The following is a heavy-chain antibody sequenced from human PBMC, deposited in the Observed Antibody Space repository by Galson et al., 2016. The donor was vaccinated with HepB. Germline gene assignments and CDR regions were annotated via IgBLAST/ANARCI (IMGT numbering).Heavy chain of an antibody. CDR3: ARRLVGSYGNAFDI. J-gene: IGHJ3*02. V-gene: IGHV1-3*04. CDR2: INSAKGDT. D-gene: IGHD2-8*02. Sequence: SVKVSCKASGYTFTAYAIHWVRQAPGQRLEWMAWINSAKGDTRYSQKLQGRVTLTRDTSANTASMELSSLRSYDTDVYYCARRLVGSYGNAFDIWGQGTLVTVSS. CDR1: GYTFTAYA.